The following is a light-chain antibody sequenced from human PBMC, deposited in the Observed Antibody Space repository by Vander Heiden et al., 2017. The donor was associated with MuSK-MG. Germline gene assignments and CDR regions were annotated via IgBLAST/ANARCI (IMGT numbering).Light chain of an antibody. CDR2: DDY. CDR1: NIVIDS. Sequence: SYQLTQPPSVSVRPGQAATIPCGGHNIVIDSVHWSQRRPGQAPILVVFDDYERPSGIPERFSGSVSGNTATLTISRVEPGDEADYYCQMWHSGRYVLFGGGTTLTVL. CDR3: QMWHSGRYVL. J-gene: IGLJ3*02. V-gene: IGLV3-21*02.